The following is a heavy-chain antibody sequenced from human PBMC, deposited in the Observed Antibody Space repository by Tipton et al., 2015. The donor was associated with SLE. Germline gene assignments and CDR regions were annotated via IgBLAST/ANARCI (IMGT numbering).Heavy chain of an antibody. V-gene: IGHV4-59*01. CDR1: GGSISSYY. J-gene: IGHJ3*02. D-gene: IGHD4-17*01. CDR2: IYYSGST. CDR3: ASSTVSRPDDAFGI. Sequence: TLSLTCTVSGGSISSYYWSWIRQPPGKGLEWIGYIYYSGSTNYNPSLKSRVTISVDTSKNQFSLKLSSVTAADTAVYYCASSTVSRPDDAFGIWGQGTMVTVSS.